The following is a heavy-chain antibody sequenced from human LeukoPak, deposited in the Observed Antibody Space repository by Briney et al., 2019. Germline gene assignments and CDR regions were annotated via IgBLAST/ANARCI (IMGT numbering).Heavy chain of an antibody. CDR1: GYTLTELS. CDR3: ARSSYRTGALFDY. Sequence: ASVKVSCKVSGYTLTELSMHWVRQAPGQGLEWMGWINPNSGGTNYAQKFQGRVTITADKSTSTAYMELSSLRSEDTAVYYCARSSYRTGALFDYWGQGTLVTVSS. CDR2: INPNSGGT. J-gene: IGHJ4*02. V-gene: IGHV1-2*02. D-gene: IGHD3/OR15-3a*01.